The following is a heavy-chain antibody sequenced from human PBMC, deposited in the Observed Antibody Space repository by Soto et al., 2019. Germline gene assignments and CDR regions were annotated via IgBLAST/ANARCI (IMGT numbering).Heavy chain of an antibody. J-gene: IGHJ4*02. Sequence: QITLKESGPPLVKPTQTLTLTCTFSGFSLSTSGVGVGWIRQPPGKALEWLALIYWNDDKRYSPSLKSRLTITKDTSKNQVVLTMTNMDPVDTATYYCAHDFMVRGGTDYWGQGTLVTVSS. V-gene: IGHV2-5*01. CDR1: GFSLSTSGVG. CDR2: IYWNDDK. D-gene: IGHD3-10*01. CDR3: AHDFMVRGGTDY.